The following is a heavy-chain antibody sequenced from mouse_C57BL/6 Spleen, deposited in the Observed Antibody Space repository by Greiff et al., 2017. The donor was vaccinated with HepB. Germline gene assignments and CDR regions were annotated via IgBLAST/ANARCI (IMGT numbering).Heavy chain of an antibody. CDR2: IDPNSGGT. D-gene: IGHD2-2*01. CDR1: GYTFTSYW. V-gene: IGHV1-72*01. Sequence: VQLQESGAELVKPGASVKLSCKASGYTFTSYWMHWVKQRPGRGLEWIGRIDPNSGGTKYNEKFKSKATLTVDKPSSTAYMQLSSLTSEDSAVYYCARSRGYGHYYAMDYWGQGTSVTVSS. J-gene: IGHJ4*01. CDR3: ARSRGYGHYYAMDY.